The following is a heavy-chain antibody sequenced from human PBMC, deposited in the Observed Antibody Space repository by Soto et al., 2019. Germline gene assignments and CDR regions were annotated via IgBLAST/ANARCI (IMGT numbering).Heavy chain of an antibody. CDR3: ARRGPVAGKTIYDY. CDR2: IYYSGST. Sequence: PSETLSLTCTVSGGSISSYYWNWIRQAPGTGLEWIGYIYYSGSTNYNPSLKSRVTMSVDTSKNQFSLKLSSVTAADTAVYYCARRGPVAGKTIYDYWGQGTLVTVSS. V-gene: IGHV4-59*08. J-gene: IGHJ4*02. D-gene: IGHD6-13*01. CDR1: GGSISSYY.